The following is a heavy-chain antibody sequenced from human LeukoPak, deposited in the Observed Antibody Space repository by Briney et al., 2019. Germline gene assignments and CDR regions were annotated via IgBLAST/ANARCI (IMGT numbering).Heavy chain of an antibody. CDR3: ARDLSHRYYHSTGYALDY. D-gene: IGHD3-22*01. J-gene: IGHJ4*02. CDR2: INTSGGTT. CDR1: GYIFTSYS. V-gene: IGHV1-46*01. Sequence: ASVKVSCKASGYIFTSYSMHWVRRAPGKGVEGVGIINTSGGTTNYAQKFQGRVTMTRDRSSSTVYMDLSSLRSDDTAMYYCARDLSHRYYHSTGYALDYWGQGTLVTVSS.